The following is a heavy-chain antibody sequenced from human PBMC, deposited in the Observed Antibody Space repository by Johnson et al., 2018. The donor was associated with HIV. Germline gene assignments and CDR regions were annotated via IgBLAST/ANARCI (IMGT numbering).Heavy chain of an antibody. D-gene: IGHD6-13*01. CDR3: ARDGVYSSPHDAFDI. J-gene: IGHJ3*02. V-gene: IGHV3-9*01. Sequence: EVQLVESGGGLVQPGRSLRLSCAASGFTFDDYAMHWVRQAPGKGLEWVSGIGTAGDTYYPDSVKGRFTISRDNAKNFLYLQMNSLRAEDTAVYYCARDGVYSSPHDAFDIWGQGTMVTVSP. CDR2: IGTAGDT. CDR1: GFTFDDYA.